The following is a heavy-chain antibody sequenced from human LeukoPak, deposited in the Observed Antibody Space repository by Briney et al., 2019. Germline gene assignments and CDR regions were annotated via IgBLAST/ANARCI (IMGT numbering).Heavy chain of an antibody. J-gene: IGHJ4*02. CDR2: ISGGIGST. V-gene: IGHV3-23*01. CDR1: GFTFSSSG. CDR3: AKTGPYYFDY. Sequence: GGSLRLSCAASGFTFSSSGMSWVRQAPGKGLKCASAISGGIGSTYYADSVKGRFTISRDNSKNTLYLQMNSLRAEDTAVYYCAKTGPYYFDYWGQGTLVTVSS. D-gene: IGHD3-9*01.